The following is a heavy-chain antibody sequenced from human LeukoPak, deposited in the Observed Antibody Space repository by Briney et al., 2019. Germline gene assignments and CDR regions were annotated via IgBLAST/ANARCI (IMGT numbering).Heavy chain of an antibody. CDR1: GVAVSSGNYY. V-gene: IGHV4-61*01. CDR2: IYYAGST. D-gene: IGHD6-19*01. J-gene: IGHJ4*02. CDR3: AREEVTRAWFPFDF. Sequence: SETLSLTCTVSGVAVSSGNYYWSWIRQPPGKGLEWIGHIYYAGSTSDNPSLMRRVTMSVDAPKNQLSLKVRSVTAADTAVYYCAREEVTRAWFPFDFWGRGALVTVSS.